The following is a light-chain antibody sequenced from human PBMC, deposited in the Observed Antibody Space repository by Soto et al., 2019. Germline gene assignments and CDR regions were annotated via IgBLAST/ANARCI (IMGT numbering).Light chain of an antibody. CDR1: QSISSW. Sequence: DIQMTQSHSTLSASVGDRVTITCRASQSISSWLAWYQQKPGKAPKLLIYDASSLERGVPSRFSGSGSGTEFTLTISSLQPDDFATYYCQQYNSYPITFGQGTRLEIK. CDR2: DAS. CDR3: QQYNSYPIT. J-gene: IGKJ5*01. V-gene: IGKV1-5*01.